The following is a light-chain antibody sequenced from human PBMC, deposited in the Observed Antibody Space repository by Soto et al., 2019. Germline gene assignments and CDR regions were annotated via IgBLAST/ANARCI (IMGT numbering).Light chain of an antibody. Sequence: LVIKRSEASLTVNPGKTARLSYKSSQSVSSNLAWYQQKPGQAPRLLIDGASTRATGTPARFSGSGFSRKCTHTISSCGFGDLAVPYCRQQDKCPLSACAQGTRLEI. V-gene: IGKV3D-15*01. J-gene: IGKJ5*01. CDR3: RQQDKCPLSA. CDR1: QSVSSN. CDR2: GAS.